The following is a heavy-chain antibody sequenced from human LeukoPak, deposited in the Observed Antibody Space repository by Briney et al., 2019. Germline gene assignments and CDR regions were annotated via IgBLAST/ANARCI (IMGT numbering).Heavy chain of an antibody. CDR3: ARGDGGDY. D-gene: IGHD3-16*01. Sequence: GGSLRLSCAASGSTFEDYGMSWVRQAPGKGLEWVSGINRKHGSTGYADSVQGRFTISRDNAKSSLYLQMDSLRAEDTAVYHRARGDGGDYWGQGILVTVSS. CDR1: GSTFEDYG. CDR2: INRKHGST. V-gene: IGHV3-20*01. J-gene: IGHJ4*02.